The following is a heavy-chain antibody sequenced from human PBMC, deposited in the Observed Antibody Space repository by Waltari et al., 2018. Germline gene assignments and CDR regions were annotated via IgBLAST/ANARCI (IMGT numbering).Heavy chain of an antibody. CDR2: IIPIFGTA. Sequence: QVQLVQSGAEVKKPGSSVKVSCKASGGTFSSYAISWVRQAPGQGLEWMGRIIPIFGTANYAQKFQGRVTITADKSTRTAYMELSSLRSEDTAVYYWARDRTGYYYDSSGYSYFDYWGQGTLVTVSS. CDR1: GGTFSSYA. CDR3: ARDRTGYYYDSSGYSYFDY. D-gene: IGHD3-22*01. V-gene: IGHV1-69*08. J-gene: IGHJ4*02.